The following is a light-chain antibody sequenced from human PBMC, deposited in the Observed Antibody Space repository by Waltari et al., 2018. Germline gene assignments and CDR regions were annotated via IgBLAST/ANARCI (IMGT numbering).Light chain of an antibody. Sequence: QSALTQPASVSGSPGQSITITCTGSSADVGGYNLVSWYQHPPGQAPRPLIYGVNERPSVFPSRFSGSKSGNTAFLTISGLQIEDEADYYCCSYGGVNTLGVLFGGGSKLTV. CDR2: GVN. CDR3: CSYGGVNTLGVL. CDR1: SADVGGYNL. V-gene: IGLV2-23*02. J-gene: IGLJ2*01.